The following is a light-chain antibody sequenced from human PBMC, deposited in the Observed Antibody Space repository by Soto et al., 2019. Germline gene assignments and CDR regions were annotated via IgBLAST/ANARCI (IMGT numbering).Light chain of an antibody. V-gene: IGKV1-5*03. CDR3: QQYDTHPMYT. CDR2: KTS. J-gene: IGKJ2*01. Sequence: DIQMTQSPSTLSASVGDRVTITCRARQNIVNWLAWYQQKPGKAPNLLIYKTSTLQRGVPSRFSGSGSGTEFTINISSLKHDDFATYYCQQYDTHPMYTFGQGTNLDSK. CDR1: QNIVNW.